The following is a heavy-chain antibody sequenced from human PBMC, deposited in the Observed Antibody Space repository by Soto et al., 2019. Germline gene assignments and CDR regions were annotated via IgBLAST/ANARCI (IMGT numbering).Heavy chain of an antibody. CDR2: ISGSDGKT. CDR1: GFSFASFA. V-gene: IGHV3-23*01. CDR3: AKWSYLDY. D-gene: IGHD3-3*01. Sequence: GGSLRLSCTTSGFSFASFAMTWVRQAPGKGLEWVATISGSDGKTYYADSVKGRFSISRDTSRNTLYLQMNSLRADDTAIYYCAKWSYLDYWGQGTRVTVSS. J-gene: IGHJ4*02.